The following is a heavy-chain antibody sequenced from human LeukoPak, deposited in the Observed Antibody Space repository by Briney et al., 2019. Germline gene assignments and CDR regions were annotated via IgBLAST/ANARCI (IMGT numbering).Heavy chain of an antibody. J-gene: IGHJ4*02. Sequence: GRSLRLACAASGFTVSNNRLSWVRQAPGMGLEWVSTIYSDGNTYYPDSVKGRFTISRDGSKNTLYLQLNSLRTEDTAIYYCAKGGKWDVTPFDYWGQGTLVTVSS. D-gene: IGHD1-26*01. CDR2: IYSDGNT. CDR3: AKGGKWDVTPFDY. V-gene: IGHV3-53*01. CDR1: GFTVSNNR.